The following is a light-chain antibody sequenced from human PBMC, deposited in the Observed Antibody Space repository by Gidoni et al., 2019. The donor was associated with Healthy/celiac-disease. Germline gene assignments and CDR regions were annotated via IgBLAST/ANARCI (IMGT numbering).Light chain of an antibody. CDR1: QSISSY. Sequence: DIHITHSPSSLSASVGDRVTITCRASQSISSYLNWYQQKPGKAPKLLIYAASSLQSGVPSRFSGSGSGTDVTLTISSLQPEDFATYYCQQSYSTQYTFGQGTKLEIK. CDR2: AAS. V-gene: IGKV1-39*01. J-gene: IGKJ2*01. CDR3: QQSYSTQYT.